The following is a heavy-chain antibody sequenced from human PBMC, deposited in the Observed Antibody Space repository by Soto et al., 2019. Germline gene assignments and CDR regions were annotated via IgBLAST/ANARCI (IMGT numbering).Heavy chain of an antibody. J-gene: IGHJ4*02. D-gene: IGHD5-12*01. CDR1: GFTFSNYA. CDR2: ISSSGGST. V-gene: IGHV3-23*01. CDR3: AKGKEIVTTIRLFFDH. Sequence: GGSLRLSCAASGFTFSNYAMTWVRQAPGMGLEWVSAISSSGGSTYYTDSVKGRFTISRDNSKNTLYLQMNSLRAEDTAVYYCAKGKEIVTTIRLFFDHWGQGTLVTVSS.